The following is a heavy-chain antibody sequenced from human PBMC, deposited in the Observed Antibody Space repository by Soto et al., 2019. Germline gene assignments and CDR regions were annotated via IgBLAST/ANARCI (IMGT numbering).Heavy chain of an antibody. CDR1: GFTFSNYG. D-gene: IGHD6-19*01. J-gene: IGHJ4*02. CDR3: AKIDKFNPQSSGWANRFDY. V-gene: IGHV3-23*01. CDR2: MSRDGGVT. Sequence: EVQLLESGGGLVQPGGSLRLSCAASGFTFSNYGMTWVRQAPGKGLEWVSGMSRDGGVTDYTDSVKGRFTISRDISKNTLYRQMNSLRAEDTAVYYCAKIDKFNPQSSGWANRFDYWGQGTLVTVS.